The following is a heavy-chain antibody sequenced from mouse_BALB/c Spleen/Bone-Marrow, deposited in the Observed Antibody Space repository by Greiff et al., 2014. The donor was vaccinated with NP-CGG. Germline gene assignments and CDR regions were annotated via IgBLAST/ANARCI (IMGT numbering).Heavy chain of an antibody. CDR2: INPYNGDS. Sequence: VQLKDSGPELVKPGASVKISCKASGYSFTGYFMNWVIQSHGKSLEWIGRINPYNGDSFYNQKFKGKATLTVDKSSSTAHMELRSLASEDSAVYYCAIVTTDWYFDVWGAGTTVTVSS. CDR3: AIVTTDWYFDV. D-gene: IGHD1-1*01. CDR1: GYSFTGYF. V-gene: IGHV1-20*02. J-gene: IGHJ1*01.